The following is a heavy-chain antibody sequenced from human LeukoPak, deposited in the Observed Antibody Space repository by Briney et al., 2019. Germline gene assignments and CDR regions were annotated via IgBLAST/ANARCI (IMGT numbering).Heavy chain of an antibody. Sequence: GGSLRFSCAGSGFTFSSYGMHWVRQAPGKGLKWVSAVSVSGGSTYYADSVKGRFTISRDNSKNTLYLQINSLRAEDTAVYYCAKDKCTVTGDYWGQGTLVTVSS. V-gene: IGHV3-23*01. CDR3: AKDKCTVTGDY. CDR1: GFTFSSYG. J-gene: IGHJ4*02. D-gene: IGHD4-17*01. CDR2: VSVSGGST.